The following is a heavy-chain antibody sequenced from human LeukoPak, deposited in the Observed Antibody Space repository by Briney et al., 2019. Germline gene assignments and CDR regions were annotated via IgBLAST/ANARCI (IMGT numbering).Heavy chain of an antibody. CDR2: IYTSGST. V-gene: IGHV4-61*02. J-gene: IGHJ3*02. Sequence: SETLSLTCTVSGGSISSGSYYWSWIRQPAGKGLEWIGRIYTSGSTNYNPSLKSRVTISVDTSKNQFSLKLSSVTAADTAVYYCARDSGHGNAFDIWGQGTMVTVSS. CDR1: GGSISSGSYY. CDR3: ARDSGHGNAFDI.